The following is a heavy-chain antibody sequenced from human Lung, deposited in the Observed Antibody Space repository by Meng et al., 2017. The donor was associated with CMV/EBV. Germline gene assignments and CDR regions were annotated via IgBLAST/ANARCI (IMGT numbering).Heavy chain of an antibody. D-gene: IGHD1-26*01. CDR3: ARGKQDAWELLAY. CDR2: IDDSGST. CDR1: GVSSSSNIR. V-gene: IGHV4-4*02. J-gene: IGHJ4*02. Sequence: QVQLQRSGPGLVKPSGTLSLTCGVSGVSSSSNIRWTWVRQPPGKGLEWIGDIDDSGSTNYNPSLNSRISISLDKSKNHFSLKVNSVTAADTAVYYCARGKQDAWELLAYWGQGALVTVSS.